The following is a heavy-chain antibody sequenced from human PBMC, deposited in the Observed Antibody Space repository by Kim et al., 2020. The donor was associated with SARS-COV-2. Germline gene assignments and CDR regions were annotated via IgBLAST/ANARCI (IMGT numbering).Heavy chain of an antibody. CDR1: GGSISSGSYY. CDR3: ARGSPYSSSTLDY. V-gene: IGHV4-61*02. Sequence: SETLSLTCTVSGGSISSGSYYWSWIRQPAGKGLEWIGRIYTSGSTNYNPSLKSRVTISVDTSKNQFSLKLSSVTAADTAVYYCARGSPYSSSTLDYWGQGTLVTVSS. J-gene: IGHJ4*02. D-gene: IGHD6-6*01. CDR2: IYTSGST.